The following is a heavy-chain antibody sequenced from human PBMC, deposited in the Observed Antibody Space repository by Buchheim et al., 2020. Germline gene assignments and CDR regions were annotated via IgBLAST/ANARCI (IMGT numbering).Heavy chain of an antibody. Sequence: EVQLVQSGAEVKKPGESLRISCKGSGYSFTSYWISWVRQMPGKGLEWMGRIDPSDSYTNYSPSFQGHVTISADQSISTAYLQWSSLKASDTAMYYCARSRACSSTSCYKAPIYWGQGTL. J-gene: IGHJ4*02. CDR3: ARSRACSSTSCYKAPIY. V-gene: IGHV5-10-1*01. D-gene: IGHD2-2*02. CDR2: IDPSDSYT. CDR1: GYSFTSYW.